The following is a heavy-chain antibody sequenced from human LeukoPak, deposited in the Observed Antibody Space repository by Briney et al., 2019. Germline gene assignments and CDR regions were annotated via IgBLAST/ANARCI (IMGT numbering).Heavy chain of an antibody. J-gene: IGHJ6*02. V-gene: IGHV3-21*01. CDR3: ARDGRYGGYDWTTYYYYGMDV. D-gene: IGHD5-12*01. Sequence: GGSLRLSCAASGFTFSSYSMNWVRQAPGKGQEWVSSISSSSRYIYYADSVKGRFTISRDNAKNSLYLQMNSLRAEDTAVYYCARDGRYGGYDWTTYYYYGMDVWGQGTTVTVSS. CDR2: ISSSSRYI. CDR1: GFTFSSYS.